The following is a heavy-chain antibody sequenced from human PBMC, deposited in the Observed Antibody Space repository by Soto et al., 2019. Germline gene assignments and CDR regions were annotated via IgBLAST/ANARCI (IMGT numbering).Heavy chain of an antibody. CDR2: IAYDGSAK. Sequence: QVQLVESGGGVVQPGRSLRLSCAASGFSFSSHAMQWARQAPGKGLEWLAVIAYDGSAKYYADSVKGRSTISRDQSKNTVFLQLDRLRPDDTAVYFCARDLIFDFWGRGTLVIVSS. V-gene: IGHV3-30-3*01. CDR1: GFSFSSHA. J-gene: IGHJ5*01. CDR3: ARDLIFDF.